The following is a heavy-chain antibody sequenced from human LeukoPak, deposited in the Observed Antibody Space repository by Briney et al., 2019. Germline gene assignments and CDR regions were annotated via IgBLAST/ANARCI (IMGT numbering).Heavy chain of an antibody. Sequence: SETLSLTCAVYGGSFSGYYWSWIRQPPGKGLEWIGSIYYSGSTYYNPSLKSRVTISVDTSKNQFSLKLSSVTAADTAVYYCARDLVRGAVSSPWGQGTLVTVSS. D-gene: IGHD3-10*01. V-gene: IGHV4-34*01. J-gene: IGHJ5*02. CDR1: GGSFSGYY. CDR3: ARDLVRGAVSSP. CDR2: IYYSGST.